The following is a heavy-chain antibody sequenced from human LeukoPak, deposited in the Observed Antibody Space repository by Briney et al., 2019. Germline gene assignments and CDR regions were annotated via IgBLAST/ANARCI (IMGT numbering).Heavy chain of an antibody. Sequence: PSETLSLTCTVSGGSISSHYWSWIRQPPGKGLEWIGYIYYSGSTNYNPSLKSRVTISVDTPKNQFYLKLSSVTAADAAVYYCARGYSSGWYGARYYYSYMDVWGKGTTVTVSS. CDR2: IYYSGST. CDR1: GGSISSHY. D-gene: IGHD6-19*01. CDR3: ARGYSSGWYGARYYYSYMDV. V-gene: IGHV4-59*11. J-gene: IGHJ6*03.